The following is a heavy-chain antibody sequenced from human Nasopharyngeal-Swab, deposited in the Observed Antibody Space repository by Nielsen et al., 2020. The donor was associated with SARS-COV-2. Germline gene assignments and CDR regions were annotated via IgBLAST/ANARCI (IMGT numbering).Heavy chain of an antibody. D-gene: IGHD6-13*01. V-gene: IGHV6-1*01. J-gene: IGHJ6*03. Sequence: WIRQSPSRGLEWLGRTFYRSKWYNDYAVYVKSRISINPDTSKNHFSLQLHSVTPEDTAVYYCAREIISWSYYYYYYMDVWGKGTTVTVSS. CDR3: AREIISWSYYYYYYMDV. CDR2: TFYRSKWYN.